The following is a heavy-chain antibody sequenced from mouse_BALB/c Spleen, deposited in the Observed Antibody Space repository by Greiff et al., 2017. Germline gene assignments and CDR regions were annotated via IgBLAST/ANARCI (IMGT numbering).Heavy chain of an antibody. CDR1: GFTFSSYT. D-gene: IGHD2-1*01. Sequence: EVKVEESGGGLVKPGGSLKLSCAASGFTFSSYTMSWVRQTPEKRLEWVATISSGGGNTYYPDSVKGRFTISRDNAKNNLYLQMSSLRSEDTALYYCANGNPFAYWGQGTLVTVSA. CDR3: ANGNPFAY. J-gene: IGHJ3*01. V-gene: IGHV5-9*03. CDR2: ISSGGGNT.